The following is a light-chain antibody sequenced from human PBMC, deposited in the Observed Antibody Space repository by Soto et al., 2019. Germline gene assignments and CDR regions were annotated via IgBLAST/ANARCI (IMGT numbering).Light chain of an antibody. CDR2: KAS. V-gene: IGKV1-5*03. CDR3: QQYNSYST. Sequence: DIQMTQSPSTLSASVGDRVTITCRASQSISSWLAWYQQKPGKAPKLLIYKASSLESGVPSRFSCSGSGTEFTLTISSLQPDDFATYYCQQYNSYSTFGQGTKVEIE. CDR1: QSISSW. J-gene: IGKJ1*01.